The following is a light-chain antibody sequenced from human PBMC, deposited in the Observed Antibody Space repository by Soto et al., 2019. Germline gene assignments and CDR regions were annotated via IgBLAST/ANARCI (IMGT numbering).Light chain of an antibody. Sequence: DIQMTQSPSSLPGSLRDSVTMTFLASQSIINWLAWYQQKPGKAPRFLIHQASVLETGVPSRFSGSGSETEFALTINSLQPDDFGVYYCQQYLNFPITFGQGTRLEIK. J-gene: IGKJ5*01. CDR2: QAS. CDR3: QQYLNFPIT. CDR1: QSIINW. V-gene: IGKV1-5*03.